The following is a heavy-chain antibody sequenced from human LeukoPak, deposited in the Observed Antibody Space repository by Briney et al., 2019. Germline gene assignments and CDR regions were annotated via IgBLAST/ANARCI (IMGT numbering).Heavy chain of an antibody. CDR2: MKLNSGNT. Sequence: GASVKVSCEASGYTFTSYDIHWVRQAPGQGLEWMGWMKLNSGNTGYAQKFQGRVTMTRNTSISTAYMELSSLRSEDTAVYYCARPQLYDYVWGSYRSSFAFDVWGQGTMVTVSS. D-gene: IGHD3-16*02. V-gene: IGHV1-8*01. J-gene: IGHJ3*01. CDR3: ARPQLYDYVWGSYRSSFAFDV. CDR1: GYTFTSYD.